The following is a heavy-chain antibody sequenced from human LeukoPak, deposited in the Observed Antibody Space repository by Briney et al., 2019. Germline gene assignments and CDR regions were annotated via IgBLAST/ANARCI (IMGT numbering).Heavy chain of an antibody. V-gene: IGHV4-59*01. CDR1: GGSISSYY. D-gene: IGHD1-26*01. J-gene: IGHJ4*02. CDR2: IYYSGST. Sequence: KPSETLSLTCTVSGGSISSYYWSWLRQPPGKGLEWIGYIYYSGSTNYNPSLKSRVTISVDTSKNQFSLKLSSVTAADTAVYYCAREGGEGATQTFDYWGQGTLVTVSS. CDR3: AREGGEGATQTFDY.